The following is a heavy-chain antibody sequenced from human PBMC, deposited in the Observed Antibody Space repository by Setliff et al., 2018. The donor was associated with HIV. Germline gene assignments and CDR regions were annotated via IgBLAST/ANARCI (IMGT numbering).Heavy chain of an antibody. CDR1: GYTFTSHY. J-gene: IGHJ4*02. CDR2: INVNNDAT. V-gene: IGHV1-2*02. D-gene: IGHD3-3*01. CDR3: ARNIDMHYDFWSAYDY. Sequence: VASVKVSCKASGYTFTSHYIHWVRQAPGQGLEWMGWINVNNDATNYAQKLQGRVSMTRDTSISTAYMELRSLTSDDTAVYYCARNIDMHYDFWSAYDYWGQGALVTVSS.